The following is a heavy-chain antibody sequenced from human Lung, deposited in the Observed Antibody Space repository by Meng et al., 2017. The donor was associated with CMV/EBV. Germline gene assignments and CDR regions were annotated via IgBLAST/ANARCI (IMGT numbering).Heavy chain of an antibody. CDR1: GFTFSNYA. CDR2: LSGSGGAT. V-gene: IGHV3-23*01. J-gene: IGHJ5*02. D-gene: IGHD4-23*01. Sequence: GEXXKISCAASGFTFSNYAMSWVRQAPGKGLEWVSALSGSGGATYYADSVKGRFTISRDNSKSTVYLQMKSLRAEDTAVYYCARNPGGRPNWFDPWCQGTVVTVSS. CDR3: ARNPGGRPNWFDP.